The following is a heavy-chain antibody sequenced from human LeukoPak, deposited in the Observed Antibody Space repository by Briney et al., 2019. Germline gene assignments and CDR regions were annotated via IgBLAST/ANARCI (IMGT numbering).Heavy chain of an antibody. CDR3: ARDWGAGTVDY. CDR1: GFTFSSYE. Sequence: SGGSLRLSCAASGFTFSSYEMNWVRQAPGKGLEWVSYISSGGSTIYYADSVKGRFTISRDNAKNSLYLQMNSLRAEDTAVYYCARDWGAGTVDYWGQGTLVTVSS. CDR2: ISSGGSTI. V-gene: IGHV3-48*03. J-gene: IGHJ4*02. D-gene: IGHD6-13*01.